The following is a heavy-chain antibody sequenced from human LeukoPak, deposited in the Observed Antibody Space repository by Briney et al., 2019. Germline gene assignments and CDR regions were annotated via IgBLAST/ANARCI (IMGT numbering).Heavy chain of an antibody. V-gene: IGHV4-61*03. J-gene: IGHJ4*02. CDR1: GDSVSNGNYY. D-gene: IGHD3-10*01. CDR2: IYYTGKT. Sequence: SETLSLTCTVSGDSVSNGNYYWSWLRQPPGKALEWIGYIYYTGKTYYSPSLEGRVTILVDTSRNHFSVKLSSVTAADTAVYYCARSQNYYGSGDYWSQGTLVTVSS. CDR3: ARSQNYYGSGDY.